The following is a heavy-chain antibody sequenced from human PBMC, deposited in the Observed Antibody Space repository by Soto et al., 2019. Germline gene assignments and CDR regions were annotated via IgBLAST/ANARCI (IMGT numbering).Heavy chain of an antibody. J-gene: IGHJ4*02. V-gene: IGHV3-30*03. Sequence: QVQLVESGGGVVQPGRSLRLSCAASGFPFTSYGMHWVHEGPDKGLEWVAIISYDGSDKYYADSVKGRFTISRDNSKNTQYLQMNSLRPEDTALYYCVGGQYYFDYRGQGTLVIVSS. D-gene: IGHD3-10*01. CDR3: VGGQYYFDY. CDR1: GFPFTSYG. CDR2: ISYDGSDK.